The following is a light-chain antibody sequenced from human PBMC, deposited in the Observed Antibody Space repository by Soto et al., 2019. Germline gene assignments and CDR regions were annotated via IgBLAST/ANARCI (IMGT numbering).Light chain of an antibody. Sequence: QSALTQPPSASGSPGQSVTISCTGTSSDVGGYNYVSWYQQHPGKAPKLMIYEVSKRPSGVPDRFAGSKSGNTASLTVSGLQAEEEADYYCSSYAGSNKRFGGGTKLTVL. CDR3: SSYAGSNKR. CDR1: SSDVGGYNY. V-gene: IGLV2-8*01. CDR2: EVS. J-gene: IGLJ2*01.